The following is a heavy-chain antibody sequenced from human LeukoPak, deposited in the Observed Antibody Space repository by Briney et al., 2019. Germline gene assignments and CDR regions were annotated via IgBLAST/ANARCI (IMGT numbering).Heavy chain of an antibody. V-gene: IGHV1-46*01. J-gene: IGHJ4*02. Sequence: ASVKVSCKASGYTFTSYYMHWVRQAPGQGLEWMGIINPSVVSTSYAKKFQGRVTMTRDKSISTAYMELSRLRSDDTAVYYCARSSGVGGRYYFDYWGQGTLVTVSS. D-gene: IGHD3-16*01. CDR3: ARSSGVGGRYYFDY. CDR2: INPSVVST. CDR1: GYTFTSYY.